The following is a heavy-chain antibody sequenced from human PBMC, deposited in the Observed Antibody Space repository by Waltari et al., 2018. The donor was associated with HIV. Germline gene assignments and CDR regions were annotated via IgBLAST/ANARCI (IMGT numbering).Heavy chain of an antibody. J-gene: IGHJ3*02. CDR2: ISAYNGNT. Sequence: QVQLVQSGAEVKKPGASVKVSCKASGYTFTSYGISWVRQAPGQGLGGMGWISAYNGNTNHAQKLQARVTMTTDTSTSTAYMELRSWRADDTDVYYCARSLHSSGYYFVQGGDAFDIWGQGTMVTVSS. D-gene: IGHD3-22*01. CDR1: GYTFTSYG. CDR3: ARSLHSSGYYFVQGGDAFDI. V-gene: IGHV1-18*01.